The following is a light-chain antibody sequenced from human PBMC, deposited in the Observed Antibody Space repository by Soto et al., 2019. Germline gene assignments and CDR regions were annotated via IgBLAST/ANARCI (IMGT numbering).Light chain of an antibody. V-gene: IGLV2-14*01. CDR3: SSNTASSTYV. CDR1: SRDVGGYNY. J-gene: IGLJ1*01. CDR2: EVT. Sequence: QSALTQPASVSGSPGQSITISCTGTSRDVGGYNYVSWYQHHPGKAPKLLIYEVTYRPSGVSNRFSGSKSGNTASLTISGLDAEDEADYYCSSNTASSTYVFGTGTKLTVL.